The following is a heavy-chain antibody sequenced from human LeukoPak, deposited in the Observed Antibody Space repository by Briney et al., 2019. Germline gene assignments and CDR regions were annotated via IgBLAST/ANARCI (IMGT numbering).Heavy chain of an antibody. CDR3: AREWKATVTTDQSYFDY. V-gene: IGHV1-8*01. D-gene: IGHD4-17*01. J-gene: IGHJ4*02. Sequence: GASVKVSCKASGYTFTSYDINWVRQATGQGLEWMGWMNPNSGNTGYAQKFQGRVTMTRDTSISTAYMELSRLRSDDTAVYYCAREWKATVTTDQSYFDYWGQGTLVTVSS. CDR2: MNPNSGNT. CDR1: GYTFTSYD.